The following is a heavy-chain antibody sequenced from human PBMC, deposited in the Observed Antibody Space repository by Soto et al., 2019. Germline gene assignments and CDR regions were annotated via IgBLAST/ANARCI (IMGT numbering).Heavy chain of an antibody. D-gene: IGHD3-16*01. CDR3: AKDAIASDVLWLIYS. CDR2: LLRPGRCT. J-gene: IGHJ5*02. V-gene: IGHV3-23*01. Sequence: GSLRLSAAASGFMCSDYAMTWARQGPEKELEWVSGLLRPGRCTYYADYGKCGVTLSGSTSGNIVYLQSDSLRAEETAVSCCAKDAIASDVLWLIYSWGQGTVVRVSS. CDR1: GFMCSDYA.